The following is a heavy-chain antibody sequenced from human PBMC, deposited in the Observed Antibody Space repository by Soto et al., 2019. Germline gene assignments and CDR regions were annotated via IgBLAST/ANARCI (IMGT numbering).Heavy chain of an antibody. J-gene: IGHJ6*03. CDR1: GYSFTSYW. D-gene: IGHD6-19*01. CDR3: ARLSQSCGWQYYYYMDV. CDR2: IYPGDSDT. Sequence: GESLKISCKGSGYSFTSYWIGWVRQMPGKGLEWMGIIYPGDSDTRYSPSFQGQVTISADKSISTAYLQWSSLKASDTAMYYCARLSQSCGWQYYYYMDVWGKGTTVTVSS. V-gene: IGHV5-51*01.